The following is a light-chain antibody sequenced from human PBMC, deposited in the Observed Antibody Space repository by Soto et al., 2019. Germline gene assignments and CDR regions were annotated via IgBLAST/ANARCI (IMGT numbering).Light chain of an antibody. V-gene: IGKV3-20*01. Sequence: IVLTHSPGTLSLSPWDRDPLXSTASQRVSARYLAWYHQKPGQAPRLLIFGASDRATGIPDRFSGSGSGTDFTLTIDRLEPEDFAMYYCQQYSDSPPTFGQGTKVDNK. CDR2: GAS. J-gene: IGKJ1*01. CDR1: QRVSARY. CDR3: QQYSDSPPT.